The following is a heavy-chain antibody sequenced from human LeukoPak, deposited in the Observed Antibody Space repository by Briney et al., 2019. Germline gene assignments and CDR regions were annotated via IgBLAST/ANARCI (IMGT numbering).Heavy chain of an antibody. CDR2: ISGSDGST. CDR1: GFTFSSSA. J-gene: IGHJ6*03. CDR3: AKVSDYSYYYYMDV. Sequence: GGSLRLSCAASGFTFSSSAMSWVRLAPGKGLEWVSGISGSDGSTYYADSVKGRFTVSRDNFKNTLFLQVDSLRAEDTAVYYCAKVSDYSYYYYMDVWGKGTTVTVPS. V-gene: IGHV3-23*01.